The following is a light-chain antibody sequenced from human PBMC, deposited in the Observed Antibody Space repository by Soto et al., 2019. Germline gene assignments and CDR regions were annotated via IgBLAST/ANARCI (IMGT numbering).Light chain of an antibody. CDR3: QQHGTSPYT. Sequence: EVVLTQSPNTLSLSPGERATLSCWASQSLRSSYLAWYQRKPGQAPRLLMFGASRRATGIPDRFNGSGSGTDFILTISRLEPEDVAVYYXQQHGTSPYTFGQGTVLEIK. CDR2: GAS. V-gene: IGKV3-20*01. CDR1: QSLRSSY. J-gene: IGKJ2*01.